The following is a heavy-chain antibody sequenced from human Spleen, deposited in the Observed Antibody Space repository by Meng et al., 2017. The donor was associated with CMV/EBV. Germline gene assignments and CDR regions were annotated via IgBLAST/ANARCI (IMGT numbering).Heavy chain of an antibody. Sequence: GGSLRLSCAASGFTFDDYALHWVRQVPGKGLEWVSGISWNSGSIEYADSVKGRFTISRDNAKNSLYLQMNSLRAEDTALYYCAKDRLSKGYYYYYGMDVWGQGTTVTV. D-gene: IGHD4-11*01. CDR3: AKDRLSKGYYYYYGMDV. CDR1: GFTFDDYA. CDR2: ISWNSGSI. V-gene: IGHV3-9*01. J-gene: IGHJ6*02.